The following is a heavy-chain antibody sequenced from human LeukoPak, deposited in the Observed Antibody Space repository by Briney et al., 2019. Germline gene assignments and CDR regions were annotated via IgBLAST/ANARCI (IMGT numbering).Heavy chain of an antibody. J-gene: IGHJ2*01. D-gene: IGHD2-8*02. CDR1: GGSISSSDYY. V-gene: IGHV4-30-4*08. CDR3: PGPQSLVVFPTGGGYFAL. CDR2: IYYSGRT. Sequence: MSSETLSLTCTVSGGSISSSDYYWSWIRQPPGKGLEWIGYIYYSGRTYYNPSLKSRVTISVDTSKNQFSLKLSSVTAADTAVYYGPGPQSLVVFPTGGGYFALGGRAPLVTVP.